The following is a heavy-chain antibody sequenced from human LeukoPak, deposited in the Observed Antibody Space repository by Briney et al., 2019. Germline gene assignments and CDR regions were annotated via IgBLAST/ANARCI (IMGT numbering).Heavy chain of an antibody. D-gene: IGHD6-13*01. CDR3: ARVSRYSSSWSGDYYYYYMDV. J-gene: IGHJ6*03. Sequence: PSETLSLTCTVSGGSISSYYWSWIRQTAGKGLEWVGRIYTSGSTDYNPSLKSRVTMSVDTSKNQFSLKLSSVTAADTAVYYCARVSRYSSSWSGDYYYYYMDVWGKGTTVTVSS. CDR1: GGSISSYY. CDR2: IYTSGST. V-gene: IGHV4-4*07.